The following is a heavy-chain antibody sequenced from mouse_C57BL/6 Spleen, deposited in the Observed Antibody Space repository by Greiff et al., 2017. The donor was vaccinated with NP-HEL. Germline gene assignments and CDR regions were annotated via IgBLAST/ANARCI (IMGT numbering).Heavy chain of an antibody. V-gene: IGHV1-39*01. CDR2: INPNYGTT. D-gene: IGHD1-1*01. Sequence: EVKLMESGPELVKPGASVKISCKASGYSFTDYNMNWVKQSNGKSLEWIGGINPNYGTTSYNQKFKGKATLTVDQSSSTAYMQLNSLTSEDSAVYYCASPYYYGSSYGYFDVWGTGTTVTVSS. J-gene: IGHJ1*03. CDR3: ASPYYYGSSYGYFDV. CDR1: GYSFTDYN.